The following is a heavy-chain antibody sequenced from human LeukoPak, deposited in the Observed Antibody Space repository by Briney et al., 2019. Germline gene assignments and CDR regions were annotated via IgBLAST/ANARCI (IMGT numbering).Heavy chain of an antibody. J-gene: IGHJ4*02. CDR1: GYTFTGYY. CDR3: ATLMTTVTTSSRIDY. D-gene: IGHD4-11*01. CDR2: INPNSGGT. V-gene: IGHV1-2*02. Sequence: GASVKVSCKASGYTFTGYYMHWVRQAPGQGLEWMGWINPNSGGTNYAQKFQGRVTMTRDTSISTAYMELSRLRSDDTAVYYCATLMTTVTTSSRIDYWGQGTLVTVSS.